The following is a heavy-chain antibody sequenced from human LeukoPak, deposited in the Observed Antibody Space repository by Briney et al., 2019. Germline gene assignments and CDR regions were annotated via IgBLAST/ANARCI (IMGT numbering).Heavy chain of an antibody. D-gene: IGHD3-22*01. Sequence: PGGSLRLSCAASGFTFSSYWMTWVRQAPGKGLEWVANIKQDGSEKSYVDSVKGRFTISRDNAKNLLYLQMNSLRAEDTAVYYCAARPYYDSSGYYTPYFDYWGQGTLVTVSS. CDR2: IKQDGSEK. CDR3: AARPYYDSSGYYTPYFDY. J-gene: IGHJ4*02. CDR1: GFTFSSYW. V-gene: IGHV3-7*01.